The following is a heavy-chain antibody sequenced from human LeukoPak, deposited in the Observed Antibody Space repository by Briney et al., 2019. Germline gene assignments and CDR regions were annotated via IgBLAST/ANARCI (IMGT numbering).Heavy chain of an antibody. CDR2: TYYRSKWYN. CDR3: ARSFSGWAGFDY. J-gene: IGHJ4*02. CDR1: GDSFSTNSAA. V-gene: IGHV6-1*01. Sequence: SQTLSLTCAISGDSFSTNSAAWNWIRQSPSRGLEWLGRTYYRSKWYNDYALSVKGRIAINPDTSKNQLSLQLNSMTPDDTAVYYCARSFSGWAGFDYWGQGTLVTVSS. D-gene: IGHD6-19*01.